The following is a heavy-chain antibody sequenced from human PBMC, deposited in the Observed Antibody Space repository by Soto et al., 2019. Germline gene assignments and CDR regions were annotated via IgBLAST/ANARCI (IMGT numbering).Heavy chain of an antibody. CDR1: GFTFSSYG. CDR2: ISYDGSNK. V-gene: IGHV3-30*18. J-gene: IGHJ4*02. D-gene: IGHD2-15*01. Sequence: GGSLRLSCAASGFTFSSYGMHWVRQAPGKGLEWVAVISYDGSNKYYADSVKGRFTISRDNSKNTLYLQMNSLRAEDTAVYYCAKDGDPPYCSGASCYPVAYWGQGTLVTVSS. CDR3: AKDGDPPYCSGASCYPVAY.